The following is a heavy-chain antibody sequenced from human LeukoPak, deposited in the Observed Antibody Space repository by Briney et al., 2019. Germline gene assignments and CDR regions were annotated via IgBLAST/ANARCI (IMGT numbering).Heavy chain of an antibody. CDR2: IFHSGGT. V-gene: IGHV4-4*02. D-gene: IGHD2-8*01. Sequence: SETLSLTYAVSGGSISSTNWWSWVRQPPGKGLEWIGEIFHSGGTNYNPSLKSRISLSVDKSQNQFSLKLNSLTAADTAVYYCAANGYYSIDVWGKGTTVTVSS. CDR3: AANGYYSIDV. CDR1: GGSISSTNW. J-gene: IGHJ6*03.